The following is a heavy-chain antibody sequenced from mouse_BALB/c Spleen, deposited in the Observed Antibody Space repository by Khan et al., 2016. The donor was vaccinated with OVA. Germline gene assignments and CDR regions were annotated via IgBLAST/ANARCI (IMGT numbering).Heavy chain of an antibody. CDR3: ARQPYYHYNIMDY. V-gene: IGHV2-6-1*01. Sequence: QMQLKESGPGLVAPSQSLSIACTISGFSLTNYGVHWVRQPPGKGLEWLVVIWSDGSTTYNSALKSRLTISKDNSKSQVFVKMNSSQTDDTAVYFCARQPYYHYNIMDYWGQGTSVTVSS. CDR1: GFSLTNYG. D-gene: IGHD2-10*01. J-gene: IGHJ4*01. CDR2: IWSDGST.